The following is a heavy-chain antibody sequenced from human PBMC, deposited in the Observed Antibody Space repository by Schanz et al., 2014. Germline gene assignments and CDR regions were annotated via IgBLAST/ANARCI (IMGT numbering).Heavy chain of an antibody. D-gene: IGHD6-19*01. V-gene: IGHV3-13*01. CDR3: AGAAVGFIVDAFDL. CDR1: GFRFKTYE. J-gene: IGHJ3*01. CDR2: ISPSGDT. Sequence: SLILSFSVSGFRFKTYEMNWVRQVRGKGLEWVSSISPSGDTHYLASVKGRFTISRENAKSSLYLQMDHLRVEDTAAYYCAGAAVGFIVDAFDLWGRGTMVIVSS.